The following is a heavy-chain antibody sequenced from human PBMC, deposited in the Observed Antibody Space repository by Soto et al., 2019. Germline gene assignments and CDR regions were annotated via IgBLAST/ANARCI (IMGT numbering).Heavy chain of an antibody. CDR1: GYTFTTYG. CDR3: ARVSGTYGDLHFDY. J-gene: IGHJ4*02. CDR2: ISTYNDNT. D-gene: IGHD4-17*01. Sequence: ASVKVSCKASGYTFTTYGISWVRQAPGQGLEWMGWISTYNDNTKYEQKLQGRVTMTRDTSTSTVYMELSSLRSEDTAVYYCARVSGTYGDLHFDYWGQGTLVTVSS. V-gene: IGHV1-18*01.